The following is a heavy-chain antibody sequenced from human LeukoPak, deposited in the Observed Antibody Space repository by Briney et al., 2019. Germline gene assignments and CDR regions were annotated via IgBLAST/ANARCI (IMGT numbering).Heavy chain of an antibody. V-gene: IGHV1-8*01. CDR3: ARRRYSGYELDY. D-gene: IGHD5-12*01. J-gene: IGHJ4*02. CDR1: GYTFTSYD. Sequence: ASVKVSCKASGYTFTSYDINWVRQATGQGLEWVGWMNPNSGNTGYAQKFQGRVTMTRNTSISTAYMELSSLRSEDTAVYYCARRRYSGYELDYWGQGTLVTVSS. CDR2: MNPNSGNT.